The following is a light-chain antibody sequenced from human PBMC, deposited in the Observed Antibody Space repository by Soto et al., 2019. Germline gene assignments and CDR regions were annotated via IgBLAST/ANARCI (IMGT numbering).Light chain of an antibody. CDR2: EVS. Sequence: QSALTQPPSASGSPGQSVTISCTGTSSDVGGYNYVSWYQQHPGKAPKLMIYEVSKRPSGVPDRFSGSKSGNTASLTVSGLQAEDEAEYYCSSYAGSTMGVFGGGTKLTVL. CDR1: SSDVGGYNY. J-gene: IGLJ3*02. CDR3: SSYAGSTMGV. V-gene: IGLV2-8*01.